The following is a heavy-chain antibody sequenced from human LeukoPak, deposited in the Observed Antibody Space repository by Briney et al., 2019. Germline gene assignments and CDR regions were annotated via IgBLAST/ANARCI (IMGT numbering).Heavy chain of an antibody. CDR1: GGTFISYA. CDR2: IIPIFGTA. Sequence: SVKVSCKASGGTFISYAISWVRQAPGQGQEWMGGIIPIFGTANYAQKFQGRVTITTDESTSTAYMELSSLRSEDTAVYYCARGVYGDYLEYFQHWGQGTLVTVSS. D-gene: IGHD4-17*01. V-gene: IGHV1-69*05. CDR3: ARGVYGDYLEYFQH. J-gene: IGHJ1*01.